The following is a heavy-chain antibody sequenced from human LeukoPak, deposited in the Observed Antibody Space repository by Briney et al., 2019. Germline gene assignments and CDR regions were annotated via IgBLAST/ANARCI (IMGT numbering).Heavy chain of an antibody. CDR1: GFTFTSSA. CDR3: AAVSVVVVPAARDQDYFDY. D-gene: IGHD2-2*01. V-gene: IGHV1-58*02. J-gene: IGHJ4*02. CDR2: IVVGSGNT. Sequence: SVKVSCKASGFTFTSSAMQWVRQARGQRLEWIGWIVVGSGNTNYARKFQERVTITRDMSTSTAYMELSSLRSEDTAVYYCAAVSVVVVPAARDQDYFDYWGQGTLVTVSS.